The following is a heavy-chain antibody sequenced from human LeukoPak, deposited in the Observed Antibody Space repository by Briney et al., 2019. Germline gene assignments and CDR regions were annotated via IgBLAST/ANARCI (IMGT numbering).Heavy chain of an antibody. CDR1: GFTFSSYW. CDR3: ATTIVDHYYYHYMDV. Sequence: GGSLRLSCAASGFTFSSYWMSWVRQAPGKGLEWVANIKQDGSEKYYVDSVKGRFTISRDNAKNSLYLQMNSLRAEDTAVYYCATTIVDHYYYHYMDVWGKGTTVTVSS. J-gene: IGHJ6*03. CDR2: IKQDGSEK. V-gene: IGHV3-7*01. D-gene: IGHD2-15*01.